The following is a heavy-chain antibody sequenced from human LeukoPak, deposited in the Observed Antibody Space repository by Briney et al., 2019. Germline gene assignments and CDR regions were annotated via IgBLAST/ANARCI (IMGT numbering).Heavy chain of an antibody. V-gene: IGHV4-4*09. Sequence: SETLSLTCTVSRGSISGSIRSYYWSWLRQPPGKGLEWIGYFSSSVSVNDNPSLRSRVTISVDTSKNQFFLNLSSVSAADTAVYYCARIPLGYSGAYYFDYWGQGTLVTVSP. CDR2: FSSSVSV. CDR3: ARIPLGYSGAYYFDY. D-gene: IGHD5-12*01. J-gene: IGHJ4*02. CDR1: RGSISGSIRSYY.